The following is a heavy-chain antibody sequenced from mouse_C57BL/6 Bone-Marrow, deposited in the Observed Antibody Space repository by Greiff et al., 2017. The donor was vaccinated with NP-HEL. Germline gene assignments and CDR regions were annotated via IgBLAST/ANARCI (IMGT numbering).Heavy chain of an antibody. D-gene: IGHD2-3*01. CDR2: IDPETGGT. V-gene: IGHV1-15*01. CDR1: GYTFTDYE. J-gene: IGHJ1*03. Sequence: QVQLQQSGAELVRPGASVTLSCKASGYTFTDYEMHWVKQTPVHGLEWIGAIDPETGGTAYNQKFKGKAILTADKSSSTAYMELRSLTSEDSAVYYCTTHDGYYWYFDVWGTGTTVTVSS. CDR3: TTHDGYYWYFDV.